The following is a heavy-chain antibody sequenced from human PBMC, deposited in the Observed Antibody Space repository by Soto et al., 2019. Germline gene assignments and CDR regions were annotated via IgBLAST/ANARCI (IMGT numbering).Heavy chain of an antibody. D-gene: IGHD4-17*01. CDR2: IWYNGSDK. Sequence: PGGSLRLSCAASGFTFSSYGMHWVRQAPGKGLEWVGVIWYNGSDKKYADFVKGRFTISRDNSEKTLYLQMNSLRADDTAVYYCAKDYGDWTGLYYYGLDVWGQGTTVTVSS. CDR3: AKDYGDWTGLYYYGLDV. J-gene: IGHJ6*02. CDR1: GFTFSSYG. V-gene: IGHV3-33*06.